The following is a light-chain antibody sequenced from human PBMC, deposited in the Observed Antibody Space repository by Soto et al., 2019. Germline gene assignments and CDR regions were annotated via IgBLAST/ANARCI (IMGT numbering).Light chain of an antibody. CDR3: TSFSSSSTVI. J-gene: IGLJ2*01. V-gene: IGLV2-14*01. CDR2: EVS. CDR1: SSDIGSYNY. Sequence: QSALTQPASVSGSPGQAITISCTGTSSDIGSYNYVSWYRQHPGKAPKLLIYEVSHRPSGVSDRFSGSKSGNTASLTISGLQAEDVADYFCTSFSSSSTVIFGGGTKLTVL.